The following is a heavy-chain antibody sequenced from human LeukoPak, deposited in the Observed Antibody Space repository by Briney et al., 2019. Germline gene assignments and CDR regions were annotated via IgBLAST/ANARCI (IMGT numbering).Heavy chain of an antibody. V-gene: IGHV3-30*04. CDR3: AKDGRAGYYDILTMWGWLDY. CDR2: ISYDGSNK. Sequence: PGGSLRLSCAASGFTFSSYAMHWVRQAPGKGLEWVAVISYDGSNKYYADSVQGRFTISRDNSKNTLYLQINSLRAEDTAVYYCAKDGRAGYYDILTMWGWLDYWGQGTLVTVSS. CDR1: GFTFSSYA. J-gene: IGHJ4*02. D-gene: IGHD3-9*01.